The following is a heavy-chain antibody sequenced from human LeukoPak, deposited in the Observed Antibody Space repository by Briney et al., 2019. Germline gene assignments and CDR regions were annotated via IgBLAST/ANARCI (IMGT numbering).Heavy chain of an antibody. CDR3: AREGSGYYFDY. J-gene: IGHJ4*02. Sequence: GGSLRLSCAASGFTFSSYSMNWVRQAPGKGLEWVSYISSSASRIDYADSVKGRFTISRDNARNSLYLQMDSLRAEDTAVYYCAREGSGYYFDYWGQGTLVTVSS. CDR1: GFTFSSYS. V-gene: IGHV3-48*04. D-gene: IGHD7-27*01. CDR2: ISSSASRI.